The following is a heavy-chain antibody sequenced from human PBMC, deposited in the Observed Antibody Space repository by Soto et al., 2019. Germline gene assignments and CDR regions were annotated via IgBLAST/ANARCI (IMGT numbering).Heavy chain of an antibody. CDR3: ARAYSSGWYFDY. V-gene: IGHV1-18*04. CDR2: ISAYNGNT. Sequence: ASVKVSFKASGYTFTSYGISWLRQAPGQGLEWMGWISAYNGNTNYAQKLQDRVTMTTDTSTSTAYMELRSLRSDNTAVYYCARAYSSGWYFDYWGQGTLVTVS. CDR1: GYTFTSYG. D-gene: IGHD6-19*01. J-gene: IGHJ4*02.